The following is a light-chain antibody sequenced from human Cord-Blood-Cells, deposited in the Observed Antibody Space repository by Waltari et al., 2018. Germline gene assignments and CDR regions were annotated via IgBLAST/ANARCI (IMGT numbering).Light chain of an antibody. CDR2: AAS. V-gene: IGKV1-39*01. CDR3: QQRYSTPYT. CDR1: QSISSY. Sequence: DIQMTQSPSSLSASVGDRVTIPCRASQSISSYLNWYQQKPGKAPKLLIYAASSLQSGVPSRFSGSGSGTDFTLTISSLQPEDFATYYCQQRYSTPYTFGQRTKLEIK. J-gene: IGKJ2*01.